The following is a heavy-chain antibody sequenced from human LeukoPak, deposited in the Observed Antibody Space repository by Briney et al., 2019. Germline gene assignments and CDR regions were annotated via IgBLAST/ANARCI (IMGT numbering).Heavy chain of an antibody. D-gene: IGHD3-10*01. V-gene: IGHV3-7*01. Sequence: GGSLRLSCAASGFTFSSHWMSWVRQAPGKGLEGVANIKKDGSEKYYVDAVKGRFTISRDNAKNSLYLQMNSLRVEDTAVYYCAKVASYYYGSESYYFFEHWGQGTPVTASS. J-gene: IGHJ4*02. CDR3: AKVASYYYGSESYYFFEH. CDR2: IKKDGSEK. CDR1: GFTFSSHW.